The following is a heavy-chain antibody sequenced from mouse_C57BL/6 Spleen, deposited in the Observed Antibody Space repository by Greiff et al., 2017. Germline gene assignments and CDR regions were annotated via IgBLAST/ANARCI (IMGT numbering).Heavy chain of an antibody. CDR2: IYPGSGNT. J-gene: IGHJ4*01. CDR1: GYTFTDYY. V-gene: IGHV1-76*01. CDR3: ARGYGSSVMDY. Sequence: QVQLKESGAELVRPGASVKLSCKASGYTFTDYYINWVKQRPGQGLEWIARIYPGSGNTYYNEKFKGKATLTAEKSSSTAYMQLSSLTSEDSAVYFCARGYGSSVMDYWGQGTSVTVSS. D-gene: IGHD1-1*01.